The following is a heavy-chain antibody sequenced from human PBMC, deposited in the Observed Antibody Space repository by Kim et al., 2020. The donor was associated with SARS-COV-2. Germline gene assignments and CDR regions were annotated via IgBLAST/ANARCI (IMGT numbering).Heavy chain of an antibody. Sequence: GGSLRLSCAASGFTFSSYSMNWVRQAPGKGLEWVSYISSSSSTIYYADSVKGRFTISRDNAKNSLYLQMNSLRAEDTAVYYCASLEAAGSFDYWGQGTLVTFSS. CDR1: GFTFSSYS. J-gene: IGHJ4*02. CDR2: ISSSSSTI. CDR3: ASLEAAGSFDY. V-gene: IGHV3-48*01. D-gene: IGHD6-13*01.